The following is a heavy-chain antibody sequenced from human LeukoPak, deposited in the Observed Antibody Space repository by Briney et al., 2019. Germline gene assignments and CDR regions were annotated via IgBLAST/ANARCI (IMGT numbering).Heavy chain of an antibody. V-gene: IGHV1-46*01. J-gene: IGHJ4*02. D-gene: IGHD6-13*01. CDR1: GYTFTRHY. Sequence: ASVKVSCKASGYTFTRHYIHWVRQAPGQGLEWMGLISPGGGSTSYAQKFQGRAIMTGDTSTGTVYMELSSLRSEDTALYYCARDEVAGVYYFDYWGQGTLVTVSS. CDR2: ISPGGGST. CDR3: ARDEVAGVYYFDY.